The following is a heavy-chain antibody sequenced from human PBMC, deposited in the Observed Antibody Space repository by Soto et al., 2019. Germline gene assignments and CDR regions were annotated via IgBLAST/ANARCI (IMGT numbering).Heavy chain of an antibody. CDR3: ARDSPEMAGTYYHYGMDV. CDR1: GFTFSNFW. V-gene: IGHV3-7*01. D-gene: IGHD1-1*01. CDR2: IKQDGSEK. Sequence: EVQLVESGGGLVQPGGSLRLSCAASGFTFSNFWMTWVRQAPGKGLEWVATIKQDGSEKHYVDSVKGRFSISSDNAKNSLDLQRNNLRVEDTAVYYCARDSPEMAGTYYHYGMDVWGRGTTITVSS. J-gene: IGHJ6*02.